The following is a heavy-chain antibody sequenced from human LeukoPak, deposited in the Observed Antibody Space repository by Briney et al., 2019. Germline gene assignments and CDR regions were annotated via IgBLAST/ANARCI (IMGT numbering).Heavy chain of an antibody. Sequence: GRSLRLSCAASGFTFSSYGMHWVRQAPGKGLEWVAVISYDGSNKYYADSVKGRFTISRDNSKNTLYLQMNSLRAEGTAVYYCAKEMGTTYYYYGMDVWGQGTTVTVSS. CDR3: AKEMGTTYYYYGMDV. D-gene: IGHD7-27*01. CDR1: GFTFSSYG. J-gene: IGHJ6*02. V-gene: IGHV3-30*18. CDR2: ISYDGSNK.